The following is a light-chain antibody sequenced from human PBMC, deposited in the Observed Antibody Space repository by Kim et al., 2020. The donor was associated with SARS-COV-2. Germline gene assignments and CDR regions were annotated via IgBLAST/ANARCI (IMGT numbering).Light chain of an antibody. CDR2: RNN. CDR3: AAWEDTLVGRV. V-gene: IGLV1-44*01. J-gene: IGLJ3*02. Sequence: QSVLTQPPSASGAPGQRVAISCSGSSSNIGSNTVNWYQQLPGTAPKLLISRNNQRPSGVPDRFSASKSGTSASLAISYLQSEDEADYYCAAWEDTLVGRVFGGGTKVTVL. CDR1: SSNIGSNT.